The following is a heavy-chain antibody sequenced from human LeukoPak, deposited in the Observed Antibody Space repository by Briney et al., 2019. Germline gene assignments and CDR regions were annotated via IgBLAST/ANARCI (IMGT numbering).Heavy chain of an antibody. D-gene: IGHD3-9*01. Sequence: SGGSLRLSCAASGFTFSSYGMHWVRQAPGKGLEWVAVISYDGSNKYYADSVKGRFTISRDNSKNTLYLQMNSLRAEDTAVYYCAKPGPRYKDAFDIWGQGTMVTVSS. CDR3: AKPGPRYKDAFDI. CDR1: GFTFSSYG. CDR2: ISYDGSNK. V-gene: IGHV3-30*18. J-gene: IGHJ3*02.